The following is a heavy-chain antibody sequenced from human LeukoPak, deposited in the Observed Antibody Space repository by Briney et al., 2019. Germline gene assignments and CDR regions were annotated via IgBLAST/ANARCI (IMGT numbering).Heavy chain of an antibody. CDR1: GFTFRSYT. Sequence: GGSLRLSCAASGFTFRSYTMSWVRPAPGRGLEWVSVSCSGGNTYYADPEKGRFTICRDNSKNTLYMQMNRLRAEDTAVYYCAKAPTPVVAATLFHHWGQGTLVTVS. V-gene: IGHV3-23*01. CDR3: AKAPTPVVAATLFHH. J-gene: IGHJ1*01. CDR2: SCSGGNT. D-gene: IGHD2-15*01.